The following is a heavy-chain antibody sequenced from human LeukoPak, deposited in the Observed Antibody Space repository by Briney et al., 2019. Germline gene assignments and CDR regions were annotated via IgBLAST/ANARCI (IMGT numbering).Heavy chain of an antibody. CDR3: AREEAGIQLFDY. D-gene: IGHD5-18*01. Sequence: SETLSLTCTVSGGSISSYYWSWIRQPPGKGLEWIGTIYYSGSTKNNPSLKSRVTISVDTSKNQFSLKLSSVTAADTAVYYCAREEAGIQLFDYWGQGTLVTVSS. CDR1: GGSISSYY. CDR2: IYYSGST. J-gene: IGHJ4*02. V-gene: IGHV4-59*01.